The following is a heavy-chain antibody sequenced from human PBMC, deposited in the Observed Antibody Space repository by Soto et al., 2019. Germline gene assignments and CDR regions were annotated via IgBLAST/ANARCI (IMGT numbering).Heavy chain of an antibody. CDR2: IYSGGST. V-gene: IGHV3-53*04. D-gene: IGHD3-10*01. J-gene: IGHJ6*03. Sequence: PGGSLRLSCAASGFTVISNYMSWVRQAPGKGLEWVSVIYSGGSTYYADSVKGRFTISRHNSKNTLYLQMNSLRAEDTAVYYCARGRGDYYYYMDVWGKGTTVTVSS. CDR3: ARGRGDYYYYMDV. CDR1: GFTVISNY.